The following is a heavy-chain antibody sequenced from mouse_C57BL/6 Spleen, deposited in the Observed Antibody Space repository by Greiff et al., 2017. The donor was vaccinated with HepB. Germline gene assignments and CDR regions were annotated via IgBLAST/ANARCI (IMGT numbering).Heavy chain of an antibody. Sequence: EVQLVESGPGLVKPSQSLSLTCSVTGYSITSGYYWNWIRQFPGNKLEWMGYISYDGSNNYNPSLKNRISITRDTSKNQFFLKLNSVTTEDTATYYCAISGPDDWFAYWGQGTLVTVSA. CDR3: AISGPDDWFAY. V-gene: IGHV3-6*01. J-gene: IGHJ3*01. D-gene: IGHD3-2*02. CDR1: GYSITSGYY. CDR2: ISYDGSN.